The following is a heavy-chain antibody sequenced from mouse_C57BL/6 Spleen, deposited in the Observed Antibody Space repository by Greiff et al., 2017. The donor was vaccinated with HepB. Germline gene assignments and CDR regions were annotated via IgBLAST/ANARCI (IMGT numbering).Heavy chain of an antibody. Sequence: QVQLQQPGAELVKPGASVKLSCKASGYTFTSYWMQWVKQRPGQGLEWIGEIDPSDSYTNYNQKFKGKATLTVDTSSSTAYMQLSSLTSEDSAVYYCARSNLLDYWGQGTTLTVSS. CDR1: GYTFTSYW. J-gene: IGHJ2*01. CDR2: IDPSDSYT. V-gene: IGHV1-50*01. CDR3: ARSNLLDY.